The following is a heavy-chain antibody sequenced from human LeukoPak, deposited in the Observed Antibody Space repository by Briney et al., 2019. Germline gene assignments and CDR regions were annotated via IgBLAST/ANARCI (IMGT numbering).Heavy chain of an antibody. J-gene: IGHJ5*02. V-gene: IGHV1-18*01. Sequence: WASEKVSCKASGYTFPSYGIRWVRQAPGQGLEWMGWISAYNGNTNYAQKLQGRVTMTTDTSTSTAYMELRSLRSDDTAVYYCARDSLLNYYDSSGYPLRFDPWGQGTLVTVSS. D-gene: IGHD3-22*01. CDR3: ARDSLLNYYDSSGYPLRFDP. CDR1: GYTFPSYG. CDR2: ISAYNGNT.